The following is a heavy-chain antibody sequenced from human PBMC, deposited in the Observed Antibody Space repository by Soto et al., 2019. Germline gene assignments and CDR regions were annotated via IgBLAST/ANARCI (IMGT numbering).Heavy chain of an antibody. J-gene: IGHJ5*02. D-gene: IGHD2-15*01. Sequence: QVQRVQSGAEVKKPGSSVKVSCKASGGTFSSYAISWVRQAPGQGLEWMGGIIPIFGTANYAQKYQGRVTITADEYTSTAYMELSSLRYEDTAVYYCARGRLLPEEGGNWFDPWGQGTLVTVSS. CDR3: ARGRLLPEEGGNWFDP. CDR1: GGTFSSYA. V-gene: IGHV1-69*01. CDR2: IIPIFGTA.